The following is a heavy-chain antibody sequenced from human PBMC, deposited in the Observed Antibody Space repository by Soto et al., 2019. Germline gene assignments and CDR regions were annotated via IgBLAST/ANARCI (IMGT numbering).Heavy chain of an antibody. CDR1: GDSVSRNTTA. D-gene: IGHD1-26*01. Sequence: PSQTLSLTCAISGDSVSRNTTAWNWIRQSPSRGLEWLGRTYYRSKWIYDYAVSVKGRITVSPDTSKNQFSLQLNFVTPDDTAVYFCAREEIVRRFDCWGTGSLATVST. J-gene: IGHJ4*02. CDR2: TYYRSKWIY. CDR3: AREEIVRRFDC. V-gene: IGHV6-1*01.